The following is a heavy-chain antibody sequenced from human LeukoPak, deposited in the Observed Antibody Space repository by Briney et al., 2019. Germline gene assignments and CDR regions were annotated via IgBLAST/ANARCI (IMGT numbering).Heavy chain of an antibody. J-gene: IGHJ4*02. D-gene: IGHD2-2*01. Sequence: PSETLSLTCTVSGGSISSGDYYWSWIRQPPGKGLEWIGYIYYGGSTCYNPSLKSRVTISVDTSKNQFSLKLSSVTAADTAVYYCAREDIVVVPAAPPIKFFDYWGQGTLVTVSS. CDR3: AREDIVVVPAAPPIKFFDY. CDR2: IYYGGST. V-gene: IGHV4-30-4*08. CDR1: GGSISSGDYY.